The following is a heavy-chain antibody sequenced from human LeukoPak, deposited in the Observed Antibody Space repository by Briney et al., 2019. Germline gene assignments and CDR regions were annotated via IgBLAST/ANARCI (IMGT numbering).Heavy chain of an antibody. J-gene: IGHJ4*02. CDR2: IYYSGST. CDR3: ARDSGGEYSYGYTYFDY. D-gene: IGHD5-18*01. CDR1: GGSISSYY. Sequence: SETLSLTCTVSGGSISSYYWSWIRQPPGKGLEWIGYIYYSGSTNYNPSLKSRVTISADTSKNQFSLKLSSVTAADTAVYYCARDSGGEYSYGYTYFDYWGQGTLVTVSS. V-gene: IGHV4-59*01.